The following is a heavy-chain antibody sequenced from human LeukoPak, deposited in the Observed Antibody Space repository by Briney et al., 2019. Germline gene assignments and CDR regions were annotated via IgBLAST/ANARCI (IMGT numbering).Heavy chain of an antibody. Sequence: PGGSLRLSCAASGFTFSSYSMNWVRQAPGKGLEWVSYISSSSSTIYYADSVKGRFTISRDNTKNSLYLQMNSLRAEDTAVYYCARDTGGHSSSWELDAFDIWGQGTMVTVSS. CDR1: GFTFSSYS. CDR3: ARDTGGHSSSWELDAFDI. D-gene: IGHD6-13*01. J-gene: IGHJ3*02. CDR2: ISSSSSTI. V-gene: IGHV3-48*01.